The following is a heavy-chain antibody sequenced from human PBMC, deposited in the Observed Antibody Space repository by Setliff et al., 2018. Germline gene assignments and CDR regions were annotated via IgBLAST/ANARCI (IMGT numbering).Heavy chain of an antibody. CDR2: IYYTGTT. D-gene: IGHD3-3*01. Sequence: SETLSLTCIVSVDSLISGHYYWSWVRQPPGKGLEWIGRIYYTGTTYYNPSLKSRITMSVDTSKKQFSRSLSSVTAADTATYYCAGAGPTVTFFRVLVISWWDPWGQGSLVTVSS. J-gene: IGHJ5*02. CDR3: AGAGPTVTFFRVLVISWWDP. V-gene: IGHV4-61*01. CDR1: VDSLISGHYY.